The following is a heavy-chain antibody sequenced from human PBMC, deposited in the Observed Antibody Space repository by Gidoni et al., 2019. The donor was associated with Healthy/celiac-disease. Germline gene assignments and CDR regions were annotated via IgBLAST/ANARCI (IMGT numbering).Heavy chain of an antibody. J-gene: IGHJ6*02. CDR1: GYPFTSYA. Sequence: QVQLVQSGAEVKKPGASVKVSCKASGYPFTSYAINWVRQATGQGLEWLGWMKPNSGNTGYAQKFQGRVTMTRNTSISTAYMELSSLRSEDTAVYYCARESIMITFGGEDYYYGMDVWGQGTTVTVSS. CDR3: ARESIMITFGGEDYYYGMDV. CDR2: MKPNSGNT. D-gene: IGHD3-16*01. V-gene: IGHV1-8*01.